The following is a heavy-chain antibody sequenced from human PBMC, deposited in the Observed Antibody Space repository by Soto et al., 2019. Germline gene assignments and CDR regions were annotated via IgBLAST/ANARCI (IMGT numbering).Heavy chain of an antibody. CDR3: VEGGRQWRVTSAFNY. CDR1: GFTFSDYA. V-gene: IGHV3-30*03. Sequence: VQLVESGGGVVQPGRSLRLSCAASGFTFSDYAMHWVRQDPGKGLEWVAVVSHDGRNTHYEDPVKGRFTISRDSSKKTVSLEITSLRAEDTAAYYCVEGGRQWRVTSAFNYWGQGALVTVSS. D-gene: IGHD6-19*01. J-gene: IGHJ4*02. CDR2: VSHDGRNT.